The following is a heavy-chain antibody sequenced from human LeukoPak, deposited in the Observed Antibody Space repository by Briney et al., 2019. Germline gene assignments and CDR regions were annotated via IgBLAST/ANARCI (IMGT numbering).Heavy chain of an antibody. Sequence: VSVKVSCKASGYTFTNNGIFWMRQAPGQGLECMGWINLYNGATKYAQRFQSRVTMTRDTSISTAYMELSRLRSDDTATYYCASWAGGNEPVASFDYWGQGTLVTVSS. CDR3: ASWAGGNEPVASFDY. CDR1: GYTFTNNG. V-gene: IGHV1-2*02. CDR2: INLYNGAT. D-gene: IGHD1-14*01. J-gene: IGHJ4*02.